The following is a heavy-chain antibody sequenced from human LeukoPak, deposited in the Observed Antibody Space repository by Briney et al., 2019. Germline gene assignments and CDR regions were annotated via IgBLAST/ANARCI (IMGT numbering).Heavy chain of an antibody. D-gene: IGHD2-2*01. V-gene: IGHV4-38-2*02. CDR1: GYSISSGYY. J-gene: IGHJ3*02. CDR3: ASYCSSTSCFASDAFDI. CDR2: IYHSGST. Sequence: SETLSLTCTVSGYSISSGYYGGWIRQPPGKGLEWIRSIYHSGSTYYNPSLKSRVTISVDTSKNQFSLKLSSVTAADTDVYYCASYCSSTSCFASDAFDIWRQGTMVTVSS.